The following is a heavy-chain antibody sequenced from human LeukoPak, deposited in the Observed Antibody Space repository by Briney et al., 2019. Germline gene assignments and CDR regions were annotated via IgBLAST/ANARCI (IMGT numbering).Heavy chain of an antibody. CDR1: GFTFSEYY. CDR3: ARDQKTTYYYDSSGYYRHNWFDP. V-gene: IGHV3-11*06. D-gene: IGHD3-22*01. CDR2: ISSSSSYT. Sequence: GGSLRLSCAASGFTFSEYYMSWVRQAPGKGLEWVSYISSSSSYTNYADSVKGRFTISRENANNSLYLQMNSLRAEDTAVYYCARDQKTTYYYDSSGYYRHNWFDPWGQGTLVTVSS. J-gene: IGHJ5*02.